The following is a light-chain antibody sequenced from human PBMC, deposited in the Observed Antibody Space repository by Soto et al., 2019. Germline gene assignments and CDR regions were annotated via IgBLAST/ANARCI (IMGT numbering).Light chain of an antibody. Sequence: AIRITQYPSSLSASPGERVTITSGASQGISNYLAWYQQKPGKAPKLLIYAASTLDAGVPSRFSGSGSGTDFTLTISNLQSEDFATYHCQHYYSYPLAFAGGTKVDI. CDR2: AAS. V-gene: IGKV1-8*01. CDR3: QHYYSYPLA. J-gene: IGKJ4*01. CDR1: QGISNY.